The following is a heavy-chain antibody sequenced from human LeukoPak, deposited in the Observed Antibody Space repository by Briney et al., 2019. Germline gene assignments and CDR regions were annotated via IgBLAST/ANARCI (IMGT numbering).Heavy chain of an antibody. J-gene: IGHJ6*02. CDR3: AGHSDLGSGSHYPYYYLMDV. CDR2: INPSGGAT. Sequence: ASVKVSCKASGHTFTSYYMHWVRQAPGQGLEWMGIINPSGGATSYAQKFQGRVAMIGDTSTSTVYMQMSSLRIDDTAVYYCAGHSDLGSGSHYPYYYLMDVWGQGTTVTVSS. D-gene: IGHD3-10*01. V-gene: IGHV1-46*01. CDR1: GHTFTSYY.